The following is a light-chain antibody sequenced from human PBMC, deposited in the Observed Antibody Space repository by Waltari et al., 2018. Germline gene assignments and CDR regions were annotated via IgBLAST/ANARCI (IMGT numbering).Light chain of an antibody. CDR3: QQCDISPLT. Sequence: VLSPHPPALSLSPRERSTLSSCTTHPCVTTYLAWYQQKPGQAPTLLIYGASSRATGIPDRFSGSGSGTDFSLTISSLEPEDSAVYYCQQCDISPLTFGGGTKVEIK. CDR2: GAS. V-gene: IGKV3-20*01. CDR1: HPCVTTY. J-gene: IGKJ4*01.